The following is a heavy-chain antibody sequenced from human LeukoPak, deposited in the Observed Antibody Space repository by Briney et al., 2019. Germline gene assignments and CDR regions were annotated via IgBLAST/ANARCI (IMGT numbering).Heavy chain of an antibody. D-gene: IGHD2-15*01. Sequence: GGSLRLSCAASGFTFSSFGMSWVRQAPGKGLEWVSAISSTGGTAYYADSVKGRFTISRDNSKNTLYLQMNSLRAEDTAIYYCAKNGDRGAYCSGGSCYPYYYYNMNVWGKGTTVTISS. CDR1: GFTFSSFG. CDR3: AKNGDRGAYCSGGSCYPYYYYNMNV. V-gene: IGHV3-23*01. J-gene: IGHJ6*03. CDR2: ISSTGGTA.